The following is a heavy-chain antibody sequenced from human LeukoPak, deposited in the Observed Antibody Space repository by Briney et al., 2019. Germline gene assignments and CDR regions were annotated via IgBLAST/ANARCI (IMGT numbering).Heavy chain of an antibody. Sequence: SETLSLTCTVSGVSIVRHYWIWIRQPPGKGLEWIGHISHSGSTNYNPSLKSRVTISVDTSKNQVSLRLSSVTAADTAVYYCARDGEGDEGWDYWGQGTLVTVSS. D-gene: IGHD7-27*01. CDR3: ARDGEGDEGWDY. V-gene: IGHV4-59*11. CDR1: GVSIVRHY. CDR2: ISHSGST. J-gene: IGHJ4*02.